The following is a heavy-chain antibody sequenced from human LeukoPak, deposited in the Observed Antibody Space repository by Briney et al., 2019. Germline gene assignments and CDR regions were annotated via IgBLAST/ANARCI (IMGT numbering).Heavy chain of an antibody. CDR1: GFNYSSYT. V-gene: IGHV3-23*01. CDR2: ISASRGIT. J-gene: IGHJ1*01. D-gene: IGHD6-6*01. Sequence: GGSLRLSCAASGFNYSSYTMNWVRQAPGMGLEWLSYISASRGITYYADSVKGRFTISRDNSKNTLYLQMNSLTAEDTAVYYCAKGPPSSSAQYFQHWGQGTLVTVSS. CDR3: AKGPPSSSAQYFQH.